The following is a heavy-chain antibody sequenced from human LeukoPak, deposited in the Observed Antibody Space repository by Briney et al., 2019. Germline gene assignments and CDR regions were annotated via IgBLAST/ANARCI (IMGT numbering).Heavy chain of an antibody. CDR3: ARSETGCFQH. CDR2: IIPILRIA. D-gene: IGHD1-14*01. CDR1: GGTFRSYA. J-gene: IGHJ1*01. V-gene: IGHV1-69*04. Sequence: SVKVSCKASGGTFRSYAIRWMRQAPGQGVDWMGRIIPILRIANYAQKLQGRVTINADKSTSTAYMELSSLRSEYTAVYYCARSETGCFQHWGQGTLVTVSS.